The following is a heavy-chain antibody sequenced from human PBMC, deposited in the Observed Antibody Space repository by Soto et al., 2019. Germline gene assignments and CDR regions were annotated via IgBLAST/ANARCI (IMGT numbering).Heavy chain of an antibody. D-gene: IGHD6-6*01. CDR1: GGAFNNYG. CDR2: IIPLFSTT. Sequence: QVELVQSGAEVKKPGSSVRVSCKASGGAFNNYGFTWVRQASGQGLEWMGQIIPLFSTTHYAQKFQGRVSTTADGATSTVHMELSSLTSEETAVYYCARDGNLSSSYGAFDYWGQGTLVIVSS. J-gene: IGHJ4*02. CDR3: ARDGNLSSSYGAFDY. V-gene: IGHV1-69*01.